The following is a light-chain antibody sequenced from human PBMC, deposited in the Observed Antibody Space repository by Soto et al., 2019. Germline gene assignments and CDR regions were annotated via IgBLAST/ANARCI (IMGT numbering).Light chain of an antibody. Sequence: DIVMTQSPLSLSVTPGEPASISCRSRQSLLNSDGYNYLDWYLQKPGQSPQLLIYSGSNRASGVPARFSGSGSGTAITLTISIVEAEDVRVYYCMQALLRPFTFGPGTKVDIK. V-gene: IGKV2-28*01. CDR1: QSLLNSDGYNY. CDR3: MQALLRPFT. CDR2: SGS. J-gene: IGKJ3*01.